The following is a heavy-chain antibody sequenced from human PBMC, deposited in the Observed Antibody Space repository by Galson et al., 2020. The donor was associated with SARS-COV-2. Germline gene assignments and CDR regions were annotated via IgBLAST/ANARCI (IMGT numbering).Heavy chain of an antibody. D-gene: IGHD1-1*01. Sequence: SETLSLTCSVSGYSISSGYYWGWIRQPPGKGLEWIASIFHNGIAYYNPSLKSRVTISVDTSKNQFSLNLSSVTAADTAVFYCARGANWNFDSWGPGILVAVSS. V-gene: IGHV4-38-2*02. CDR1: GYSISSGYY. J-gene: IGHJ5*01. CDR2: IFHNGIA. CDR3: ARGANWNFDS.